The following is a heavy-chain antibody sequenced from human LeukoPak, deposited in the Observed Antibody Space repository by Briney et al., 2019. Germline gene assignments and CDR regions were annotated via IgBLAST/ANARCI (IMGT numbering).Heavy chain of an antibody. D-gene: IGHD1-1*01. CDR3: AREGTSGTPLNWFDP. J-gene: IGHJ5*02. V-gene: IGHV4-59*01. CDR1: GXSISSYY. Sequence: SDTLTPTCTASGXSISSYYWSWIRQPPGKGLELIVHIYGSGSTNYNPSLKSRVTLSVDTSKKQFSLKLRSVTAAGAAVYYCAREGTSGTPLNWFDPWGEGTLETVSS. CDR2: IYGSGST.